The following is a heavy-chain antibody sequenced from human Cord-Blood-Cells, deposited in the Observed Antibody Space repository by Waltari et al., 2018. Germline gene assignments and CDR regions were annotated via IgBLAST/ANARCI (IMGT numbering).Heavy chain of an antibody. V-gene: IGHV3-30*18. J-gene: IGHJ4*02. Sequence: QVQLVESGGGVVQPGRSLRLSCAASGFTFSSYGMHWVRQAPGKGLGWVAVLGYEGSNKDEADAVKGRLTIARDNSKNTLYLQMNSLRAEDTAMYYCAKDRGELGYSGYDPSFDYWGQGTLVTVSS. CDR1: GFTFSSYG. D-gene: IGHD5-12*01. CDR3: AKDRGELGYSGYDPSFDY. CDR2: LGYEGSNK.